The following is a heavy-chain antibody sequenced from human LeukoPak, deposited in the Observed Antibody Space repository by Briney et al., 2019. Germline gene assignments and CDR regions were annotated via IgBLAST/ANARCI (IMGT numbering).Heavy chain of an antibody. V-gene: IGHV3-23*01. CDR1: GLTFSSYA. J-gene: IGHJ5*02. CDR3: AGYTAFGDSYFNWFDP. D-gene: IGHD3-10*01. Sequence: GGSLRLSCAASGLTFSSYAMSWVRRAPGKGLEGVSSIKGSGGGTYYADSLKGRFTISRDNSKNTLYLQMNSLRAEDTAVYYCAGYTAFGDSYFNWFDPWGQGTLVTVSS. CDR2: IKGSGGGT.